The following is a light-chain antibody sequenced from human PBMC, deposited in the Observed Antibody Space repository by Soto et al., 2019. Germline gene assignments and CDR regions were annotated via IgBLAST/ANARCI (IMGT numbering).Light chain of an antibody. CDR3: SSYTSTSTYV. CDR2: DVS. Sequence: QSVLTEPDSVSGSPGQSVAISCTAASSDIGNYNYVSWYQQRPGKVPKLIIHDVSDRPSGVSDRFSGSKSGNTASPTISGLQAEDEADYYCSSYTSTSTYVFGTGTKVTVL. V-gene: IGLV2-14*03. CDR1: SSDIGNYNY. J-gene: IGLJ1*01.